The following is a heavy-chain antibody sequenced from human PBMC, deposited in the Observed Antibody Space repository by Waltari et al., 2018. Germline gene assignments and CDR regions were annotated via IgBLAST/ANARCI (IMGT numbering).Heavy chain of an antibody. CDR2: INYSGST. CDR1: GYSISSSNW. CDR3: ARTSGDGRTTHFDY. V-gene: IGHV4-28*01. Sequence: QVQLQESGPGLVKPSDTLSLTCAVSGYSISSSNWWGWIRQPPGKGLEWIGYINYSGSTSYNPSLKSRVTMSVDTSKNQFSLKLSSVTAVDTAVYYCARTSGDGRTTHFDYWGQGTLVTVSS. D-gene: IGHD7-27*01. J-gene: IGHJ4*02.